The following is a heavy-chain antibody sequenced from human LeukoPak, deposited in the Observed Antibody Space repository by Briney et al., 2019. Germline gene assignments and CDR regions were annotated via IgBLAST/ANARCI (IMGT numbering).Heavy chain of an antibody. V-gene: IGHV1-2*02. CDR2: INPNSGGT. D-gene: IGHD1-26*01. Sequence: GASVKLSCKASGYTFTGYYMHWVRQAPGQGLEWMGWINPNSGGTNYAQKFQGRVTMTRDTSISTAYMELSRLRSDDTAVYYCARDLGIVGATTPDYWGQGTLVTVSS. J-gene: IGHJ4*02. CDR1: GYTFTGYY. CDR3: ARDLGIVGATTPDY.